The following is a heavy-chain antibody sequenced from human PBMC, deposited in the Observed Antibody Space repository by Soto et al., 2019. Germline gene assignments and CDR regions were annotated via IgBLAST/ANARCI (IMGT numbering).Heavy chain of an antibody. CDR1: VFTFDDYA. J-gene: IGHJ1*01. CDR3: VKDESINWYSGHFRH. CDR2: INWNSGSI. Sequence: PGGSLRLSCSASVFTFDDYAMHWFRQVPGKGLEWVSGINWNSGSIGYGDSVKGRFAISRDNAKNSLHLQMNSLSAEDTAFYYCVKDESINWYSGHFRHWGQGTLVTVSS. D-gene: IGHD6-13*01. V-gene: IGHV3-9*01.